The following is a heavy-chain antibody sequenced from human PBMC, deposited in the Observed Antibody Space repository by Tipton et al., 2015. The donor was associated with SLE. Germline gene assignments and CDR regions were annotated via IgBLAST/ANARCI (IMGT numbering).Heavy chain of an antibody. CDR3: ARGLFGWELPY. CDR1: GGSFGRYH. J-gene: IGHJ4*02. CDR2: VYDLGKT. V-gene: IGHV4-59*12. Sequence: TLSLTCTISGGSFGRYHWSWIRQSPGKGLEWIGSVYDLGKTNLNPSLESRLTISIDTSKNQLSLKLSSVTAADTAVYFCARGLFGWELPYWGQGTLVTVSS. D-gene: IGHD2-15*01.